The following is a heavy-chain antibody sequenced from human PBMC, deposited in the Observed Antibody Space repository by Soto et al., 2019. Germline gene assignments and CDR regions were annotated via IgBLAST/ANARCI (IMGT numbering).Heavy chain of an antibody. CDR2: IKEDGSEE. J-gene: IGHJ6*02. D-gene: IGHD2-15*01. Sequence: EEELVESGGGLVQPGGSLRLSCAASGFRVSNHWMSWVRQAPGKGLEWLAYIKEDGSEEFYADSVKGRFTLSRDNAKNSVYVEMNSLRDEDTPLYYCPRKKGGQIGMDVWGQGTTVTVSS. V-gene: IGHV3-7*02. CDR1: GFRVSNHW. CDR3: PRKKGGQIGMDV.